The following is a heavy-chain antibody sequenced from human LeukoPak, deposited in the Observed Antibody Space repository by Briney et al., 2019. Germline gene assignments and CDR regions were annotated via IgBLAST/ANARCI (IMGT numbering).Heavy chain of an antibody. Sequence: GGSLRLSCAASGFTFSSYGMQWVRQAPGKGLEWVGHTRNKANNYATDYAASVKGRFTISRDDSRNSVYLQMNSLKTEDTAVYYCTRWRSGTSDWGQGTLVTVSS. V-gene: IGHV3-72*01. CDR2: TRNKANNYAT. J-gene: IGHJ4*02. D-gene: IGHD4-23*01. CDR3: TRWRSGTSD. CDR1: GFTFSSYG.